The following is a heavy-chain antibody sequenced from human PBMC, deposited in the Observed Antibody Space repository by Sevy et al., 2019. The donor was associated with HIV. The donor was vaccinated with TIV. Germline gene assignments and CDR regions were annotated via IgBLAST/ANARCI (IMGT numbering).Heavy chain of an antibody. J-gene: IGHJ3*02. CDR1: GFTFSSYS. Sequence: GGSLRLSCAASGFTFSSYSMNWVRQAPGKGLEWVSSISSSSSYIYYADSVKGRFTISRDNAKNSLYLQMNSLRAEDTAVYYCARDRFYGDDESDAFDIWGQGTMVIVSS. CDR2: ISSSSSYI. D-gene: IGHD4-17*01. CDR3: ARDRFYGDDESDAFDI. V-gene: IGHV3-21*01.